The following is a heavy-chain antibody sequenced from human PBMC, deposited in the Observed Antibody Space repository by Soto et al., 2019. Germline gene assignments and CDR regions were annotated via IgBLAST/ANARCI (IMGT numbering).Heavy chain of an antibody. CDR2: VYPRDSDT. Sequence: PGESLKISCKASGYIFIDYWIGWVRQMPCKGLEWMGIVYPRDSDTRYSPSFQGQVTISADRSTGTAFLQWRSLKASDTALYYCARPPLPGYSIHFNSWGQGTLVTVSS. CDR1: GYIFIDYW. J-gene: IGHJ4*02. CDR3: ARPPLPGYSIHFNS. V-gene: IGHV5-51*01. D-gene: IGHD2-15*01.